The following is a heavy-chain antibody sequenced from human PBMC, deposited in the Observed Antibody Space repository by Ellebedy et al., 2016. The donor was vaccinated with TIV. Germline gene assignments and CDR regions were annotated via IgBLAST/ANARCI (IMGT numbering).Heavy chain of an antibody. CDR3: AREYGGAKIFDI. V-gene: IGHV3-30-3*01. J-gene: IGHJ3*02. D-gene: IGHD1-26*01. CDR2: ISYDGSNK. CDR1: GFTFSSYA. Sequence: PGGSLRLSCAASGFTFSSYAMHWVRQAPGKGLEWVAVISYDGSNKYYADSVKGRFTISRDNSKNTLYLQMNSLRAEDTAVYYCAREYGGAKIFDIWGQGTMVTVSS.